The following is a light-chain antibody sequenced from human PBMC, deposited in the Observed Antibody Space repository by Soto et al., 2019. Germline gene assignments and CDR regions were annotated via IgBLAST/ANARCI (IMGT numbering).Light chain of an antibody. CDR2: EGN. CDR3: CSYAGFSTVV. Sequence: QSALTQPASVSGSPGQSITISCTGTSRDIGGYNLVSWYQQHPGRAPKVMMYEGNKRPSRVSNRFSASKSGNTASLTISGLQAEDEAGYYCCSYAGFSTVVFGSGTKVTVL. CDR1: SRDIGGYNL. V-gene: IGLV2-23*03. J-gene: IGLJ1*01.